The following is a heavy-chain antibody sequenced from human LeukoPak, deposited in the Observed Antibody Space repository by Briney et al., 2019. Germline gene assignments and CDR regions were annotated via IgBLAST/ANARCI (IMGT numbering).Heavy chain of an antibody. Sequence: GGSLRLSCAASGFTFSSYWMHWVRQAPGKGLVWVSRINSDGSSTSYADSVKGRFTISRDSSKNTLFLHMNTLRAEDTAIYYCAKDRTVGASYWYFDLWGRGTLVTVSS. CDR3: AKDRTVGASYWYFDL. D-gene: IGHD1-26*01. V-gene: IGHV3-74*01. CDR1: GFTFSSYW. J-gene: IGHJ2*01. CDR2: INSDGSST.